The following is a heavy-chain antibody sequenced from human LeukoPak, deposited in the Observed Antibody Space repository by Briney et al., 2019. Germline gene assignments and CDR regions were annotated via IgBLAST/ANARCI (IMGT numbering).Heavy chain of an antibody. CDR2: VYYSGST. J-gene: IGHJ3*02. V-gene: IGHV4-39*07. CDR1: GGSISSSDYY. Sequence: PSETLSLTCTVSGGSISSSDYYWGWLRQPPGKGVEWIGSVYYSGSTFYNPSLKSRVTMAEKTSKNQCSLKLTSMTAADTAVYYCARPAYGGGPDAFDIWGQGTMVTVSS. D-gene: IGHD4-23*01. CDR3: ARPAYGGGPDAFDI.